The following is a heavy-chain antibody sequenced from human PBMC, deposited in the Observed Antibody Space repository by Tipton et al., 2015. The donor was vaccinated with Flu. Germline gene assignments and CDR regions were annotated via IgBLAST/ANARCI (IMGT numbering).Heavy chain of an antibody. V-gene: IGHV3-7*01. CDR3: ARRITISGVEKDGMDV. J-gene: IGHJ6*02. D-gene: IGHD3-3*01. Sequence: SLRLSCAASGFRFNTFWMNWVRQAPGKGLEWVAIIKQDASEKLYVDSVEGRFTISRDNAKNSLSLQMDSLRGDDTAVYYCARRITISGVEKDGMDVWGQGTTVTVSS. CDR1: GFRFNTFW. CDR2: IKQDASEK.